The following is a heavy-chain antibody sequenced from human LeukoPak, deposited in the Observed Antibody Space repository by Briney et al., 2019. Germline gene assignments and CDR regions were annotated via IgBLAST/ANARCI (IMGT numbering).Heavy chain of an antibody. CDR1: GGSISSGGYY. CDR2: IYYSGST. Sequence: SETLSLTCTVSGGSISSGGYYWSWIRQHPGKGLEWIGYIYYSGSTNYNPSLKSRVTISVDTSKNQFSLKLSSVTAADTAVYYCARAWIQLWSLFDPWGQGTLVTVSS. J-gene: IGHJ5*02. D-gene: IGHD5-18*01. V-gene: IGHV4-61*08. CDR3: ARAWIQLWSLFDP.